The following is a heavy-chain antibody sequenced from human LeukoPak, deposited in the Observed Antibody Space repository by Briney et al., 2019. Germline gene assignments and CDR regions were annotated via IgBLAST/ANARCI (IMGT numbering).Heavy chain of an antibody. J-gene: IGHJ4*02. D-gene: IGHD3-22*01. CDR3: AREEYYYDSSGYPDY. V-gene: IGHV1-2*02. CDR2: INPNSGGT. Sequence: GASVKVSCKASGYTFTGYYLHWVRQAPGQGLEWMGWINPNSGGTNYAQKFQGRVTMTRDTSISTAYMELSRLRSDDTAVYYCAREEYYYDSSGYPDYWGQGTLVTVSS. CDR1: GYTFTGYY.